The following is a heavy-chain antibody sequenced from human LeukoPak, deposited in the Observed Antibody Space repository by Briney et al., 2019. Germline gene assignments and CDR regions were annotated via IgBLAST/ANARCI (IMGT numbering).Heavy chain of an antibody. CDR2: INPNSGVT. J-gene: IGHJ6*03. Sequence: ASVKVSCKASGYTLTDYYMHWVRQAPGKGLEWMAWINPNSGVTIYAQNFQDRVTVTRDTSISTAYMELSSLRSDDTAVYYCARGRQTYYYYMDVWGKGTTVTVSS. V-gene: IGHV1-2*02. CDR1: GYTLTDYY. CDR3: ARGRQTYYYYMDV.